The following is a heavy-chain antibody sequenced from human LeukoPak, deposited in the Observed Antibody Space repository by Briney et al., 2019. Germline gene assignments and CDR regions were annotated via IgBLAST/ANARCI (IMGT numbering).Heavy chain of an antibody. CDR2: FYDSAST. CDR1: GYSISSGYY. V-gene: IGHV4-38-2*02. J-gene: IGHJ5*02. Sequence: PSETLSLTCSVSGYSISSGYYWGWIRQPPGRGLEWIGCFYDSASTYYNPSLKSRVSISIDKSNNQFSLKLSSVTAADTAVYYCARGTWFDPWGPGTLVTVSS. CDR3: ARGTWFDP.